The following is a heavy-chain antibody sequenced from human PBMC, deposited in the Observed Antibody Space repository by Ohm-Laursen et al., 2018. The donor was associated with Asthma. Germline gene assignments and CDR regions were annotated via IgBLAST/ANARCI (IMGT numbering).Heavy chain of an antibody. D-gene: IGHD4-17*01. V-gene: IGHV3-9*01. CDR2: ISWNSGSI. CDR3: AKLVGVTTA. J-gene: IGHJ5*02. CDR1: GFSFHEYA. Sequence: SLRLSCTAPGFSFHEYAMHWVRQSPGKGLEWVSGISWNSGSIGYADSVKGRFTISRDNAKNSLYLQMNSLRPEDTAFYYCAKLVGVTTAWGQGTLVTASS.